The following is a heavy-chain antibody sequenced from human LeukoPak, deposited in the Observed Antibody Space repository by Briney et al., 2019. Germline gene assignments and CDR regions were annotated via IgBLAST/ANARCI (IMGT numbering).Heavy chain of an antibody. CDR2: ISSSSNYL. CDR1: GFTFRDCA. Sequence: GGSLRLSCAASGFTFRDCAMNWVRQAPGKGLEWVSSISSSSNYLYYAVSVQGRFTITRDNAKNSLYLQMNSLRAEDTAVYYCAGGVDCFRNRYDSWGQGTLVTVSS. J-gene: IGHJ5*01. V-gene: IGHV3-21*01. CDR3: AGGVDCFRNRYDS. D-gene: IGHD2-21*02.